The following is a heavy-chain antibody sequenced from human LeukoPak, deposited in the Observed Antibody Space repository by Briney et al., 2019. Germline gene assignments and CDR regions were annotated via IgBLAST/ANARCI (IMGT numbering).Heavy chain of an antibody. CDR2: ISAYNGNT. V-gene: IGHV1-18*01. Sequence: ASVKVSCKASGYTFTSYGISWVRQAPEQGLEWMGWISAYNGNTNYAQKLQGRVTMTTDTSTSTAYMELRSLRSDDTAVYYCARLLGRAYYGSGSYMNYWGQGTLVTVSS. J-gene: IGHJ4*02. CDR1: GYTFTSYG. CDR3: ARLLGRAYYGSGSYMNY. D-gene: IGHD3-10*01.